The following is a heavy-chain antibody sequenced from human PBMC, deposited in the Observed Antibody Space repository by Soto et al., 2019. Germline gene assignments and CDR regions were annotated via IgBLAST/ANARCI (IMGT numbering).Heavy chain of an antibody. V-gene: IGHV3-23*01. D-gene: IGHD2-15*01. Sequence: GGSLRLSCAASGFTFSSYDMSWVRQAPGEGLVWVSSASESGASTYYADSMKGRFTISRDNSKNTLYLQMNSLRAEDTAVYYCAKGTRYCSGGTCYYYYGLDVWGQGTTVTVSS. CDR2: ASESGAST. CDR1: GFTFSSYD. CDR3: AKGTRYCSGGTCYYYYGLDV. J-gene: IGHJ6*02.